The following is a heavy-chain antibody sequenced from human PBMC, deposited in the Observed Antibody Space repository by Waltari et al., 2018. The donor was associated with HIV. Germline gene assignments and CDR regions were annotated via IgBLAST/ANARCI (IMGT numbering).Heavy chain of an antibody. CDR2: INPNSGGT. CDR3: ARGGGDIVVVGYFDY. Sequence: QVQLVQSGAEVKKPGASVKVSCKAPGYPFTGYYMHWVREAPGQGLEWWGWINPNSGGTNYAQKFQGRVTMTRDTSISTAYRELSRLRSEDPAVYYCARGGGDIVVVGYFDYWGQGTLVTVSS. CDR1: GYPFTGYY. J-gene: IGHJ4*02. D-gene: IGHD2-15*01. V-gene: IGHV1-2*02.